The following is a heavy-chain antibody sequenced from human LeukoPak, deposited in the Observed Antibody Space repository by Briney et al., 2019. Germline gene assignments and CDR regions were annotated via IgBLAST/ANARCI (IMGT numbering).Heavy chain of an antibody. D-gene: IGHD2-2*02. CDR2: IYTTGST. CDR3: AVTLGYCSSTSCHNNWFDP. J-gene: IGHJ5*02. V-gene: IGHV4-4*07. CDR1: GASISSYY. Sequence: SETLSLTCTVSGASISSYYWSWIRQPPGKGLEWIGHIYTTGSTNYNPSLKSRITMSVDTSKNQFSLKLSSVTAADTAVYYCAVTLGYCSSTSCHNNWFDPWGQGTLVTVSS.